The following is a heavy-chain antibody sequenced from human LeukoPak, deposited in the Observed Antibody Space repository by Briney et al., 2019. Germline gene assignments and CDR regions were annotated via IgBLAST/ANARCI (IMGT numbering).Heavy chain of an antibody. CDR1: GFTFSSYA. J-gene: IGHJ4*02. Sequence: PGGSLRLSCADSGFTFSSYAMHWVRQAPGKGLEWVAVISYDGSNKYYADSVKGRFTISRDNSKNTLYLQMNSLRAEDTAVYYCARGGGNYEDYFDYWGQGTLVTVSS. D-gene: IGHD4/OR15-4a*01. CDR2: ISYDGSNK. CDR3: ARGGGNYEDYFDY. V-gene: IGHV3-30-3*01.